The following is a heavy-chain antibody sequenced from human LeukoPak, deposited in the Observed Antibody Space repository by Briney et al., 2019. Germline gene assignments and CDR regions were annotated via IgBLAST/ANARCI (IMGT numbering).Heavy chain of an antibody. CDR2: IYSGGGDT. D-gene: IGHD3-22*01. CDR3: ARWHYYDSSGYYGGYYFDY. V-gene: IGHV3-53*01. J-gene: IGHJ4*02. Sequence: HPGGSLRLSCAASGFTVSSNYMSWVRQAPGKGLEWISVIYSGGGDTYYADSVKGRFTISRDNSKNTLYLQMNSLRAEDTALYYCARWHYYDSSGYYGGYYFDYWGQGTLVTVSS. CDR1: GFTVSSNY.